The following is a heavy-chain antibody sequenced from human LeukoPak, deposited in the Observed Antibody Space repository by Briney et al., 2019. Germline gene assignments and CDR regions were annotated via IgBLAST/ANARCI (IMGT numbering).Heavy chain of an antibody. CDR2: INGKSGAT. CDR3: ARDFSWGVDY. D-gene: IGHD7-27*01. J-gene: IGHJ4*02. CDR1: GGTSSTDA. Sequence: ASVKVSCKASGGTSSTDAITSVGQAPGQGLEWMGWINGKSGATNYAQRFQDRVTMTRDTSITTFYMHLSGLRSDDTGIYYCARDFSWGVDYSGRGSLVTVSS. V-gene: IGHV1-2*02.